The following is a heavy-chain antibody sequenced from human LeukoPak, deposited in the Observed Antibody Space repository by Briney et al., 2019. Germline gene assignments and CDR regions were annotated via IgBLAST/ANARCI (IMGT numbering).Heavy chain of an antibody. CDR3: ARLYSSSCPDY. Sequence: TGGSLRLSCAASGFIFDDYGMSWVRQSPGKGLEWVSTISWNGGSTAYADSVKGRFTISRDNAKNSLYLQMNSLRAEDTALYYCARLYSSSCPDYWGQGTLVTVSS. CDR2: ISWNGGST. J-gene: IGHJ4*02. CDR1: GFIFDDYG. V-gene: IGHV3-20*04. D-gene: IGHD6-13*01.